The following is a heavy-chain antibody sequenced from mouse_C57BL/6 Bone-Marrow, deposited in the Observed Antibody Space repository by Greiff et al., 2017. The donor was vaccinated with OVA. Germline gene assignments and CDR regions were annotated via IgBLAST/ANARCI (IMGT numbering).Heavy chain of an antibody. D-gene: IGHD5-1*01. J-gene: IGHJ4*01. CDR2: ISDGGSYT. V-gene: IGHV5-4*01. Sequence: EVQGVESGGGLVKPGGSLKLSCAASGFTFSSYAMSWVRQTPEKRLEWVATISDGGSYTYYPDNVKGRFTISRDNAKNTLFLQMTSLRSEDTAMYYCARPTSTGAMDYWGQGTSVTVSS. CDR1: GFTFSSYA. CDR3: ARPTSTGAMDY.